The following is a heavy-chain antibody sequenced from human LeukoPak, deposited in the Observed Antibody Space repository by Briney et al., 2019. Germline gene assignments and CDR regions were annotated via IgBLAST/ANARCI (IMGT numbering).Heavy chain of an antibody. J-gene: IGHJ4*02. CDR1: GFTFSSYE. V-gene: IGHV3-48*03. D-gene: IGHD5-18*01. Sequence: PGGSLRLSCAASGFTFSSYEMNWVRQAPGKGLEWVSYISSSGSTIYYADSVKGRFTISRDNSKNTLYLQMNSLRAEDTAVYYCAREVDTAMVFDYWGQGTLVTVSS. CDR2: ISSSGSTI. CDR3: AREVDTAMVFDY.